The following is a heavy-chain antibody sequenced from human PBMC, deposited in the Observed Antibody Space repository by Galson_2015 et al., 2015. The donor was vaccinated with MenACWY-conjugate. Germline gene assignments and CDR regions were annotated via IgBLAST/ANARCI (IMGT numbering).Heavy chain of an antibody. V-gene: IGHV3-7*03. CDR1: GFTFSSYA. CDR2: IKQDGREK. J-gene: IGHJ6*02. Sequence: SLRLSCAASGFTFSSYAMSWVRQAPGKGLEWVANIKQDGREKYYVGSVKGRFTISRDNDKSSLYLQMNNLGAEDTAIYYCARYPQGGMDVWGQGTTVTVSS. CDR3: ARYPQGGMDV.